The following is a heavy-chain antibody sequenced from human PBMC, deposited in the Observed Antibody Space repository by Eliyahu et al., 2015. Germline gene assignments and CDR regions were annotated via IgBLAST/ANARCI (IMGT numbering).Heavy chain of an antibody. V-gene: IGHV3-49*05. D-gene: IGHD3-3*01. CDR2: IRSKAYGGTT. J-gene: IGHJ4*02. Sequence: EVQLVESGGGLVKPGRSLRLSCTASGFTFGDYAMSWFRQAPGKGLEWVGFIRSKAYGGTTEYAASVKGRFTISRDDSKSIAYLQMNSLKTEDTAVYYCTRDPPEPSYYDFWSGYPDYWGQGTLVTVSS. CDR3: TRDPPEPSYYDFWSGYPDY. CDR1: GFTFGDYA.